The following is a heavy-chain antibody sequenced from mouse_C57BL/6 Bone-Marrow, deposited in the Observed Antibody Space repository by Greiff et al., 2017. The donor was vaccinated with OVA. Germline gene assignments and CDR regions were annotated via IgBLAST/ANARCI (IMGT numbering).Heavy chain of an antibody. CDR1: GFTFSDYG. D-gene: IGHD2-4*01. Sequence: EVQLQQSGGGLVKPGGSLKLSCAASGFTFSDYGMHWVRQAPEKGLEWVAYISSGSSTIYYADTVKGRFTISRDNAKNTLFLQMTSLRSEDTAMYYCARYDFLAYWGQGTLVTVSA. CDR2: ISSGSSTI. V-gene: IGHV5-17*01. CDR3: ARYDFLAY. J-gene: IGHJ3*01.